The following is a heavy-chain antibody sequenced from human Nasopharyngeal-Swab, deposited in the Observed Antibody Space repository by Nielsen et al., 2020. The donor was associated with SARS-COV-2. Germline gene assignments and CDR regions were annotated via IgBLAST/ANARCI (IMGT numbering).Heavy chain of an antibody. CDR1: AFSFSSFE. CDR2: ISARGSFK. CDR3: AGRGISVSGDYYYYMDV. V-gene: IGHV3-48*03. J-gene: IGHJ6*03. Sequence: GGSLRLSCAASAFSFSSFEVNWVRQAPGKGLEWISYISARGSFKYYADSVKGRFTISRDNARKSLYLQMDSLRGEDTGVYYCAGRGISVSGDYYYYMDVWGKGTPVTVSS. D-gene: IGHD3-3*02.